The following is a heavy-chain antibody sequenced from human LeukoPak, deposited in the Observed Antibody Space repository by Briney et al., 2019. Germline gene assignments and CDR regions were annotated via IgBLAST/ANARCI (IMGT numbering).Heavy chain of an antibody. J-gene: IGHJ4*02. Sequence: PGGSLRLSCAASGFTFSSYNMNWVRQAPGKGLEWVSSISSSSSYIYYADSVKGRFTISRDNAKNSLYLQMSSLRAEDTAVYYCARPDYYDSTGIAYWGQGTLVTVSS. CDR2: ISSSSSYI. D-gene: IGHD3-22*01. CDR1: GFTFSSYN. V-gene: IGHV3-21*01. CDR3: ARPDYYDSTGIAY.